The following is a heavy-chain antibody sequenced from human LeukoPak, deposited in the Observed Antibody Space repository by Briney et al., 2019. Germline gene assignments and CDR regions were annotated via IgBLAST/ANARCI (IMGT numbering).Heavy chain of an antibody. V-gene: IGHV3-43D*03. D-gene: IGHD3-10*01. CDR3: AKGMAAYYYASGNIDY. CDR1: GFTFDDYA. J-gene: IGHJ4*02. CDR2: ISWDGGGT. Sequence: GGSLRLSCAASGFTFDDYAMHWVRQAPGKGLEWVSLISWDGGGTYYADTVKGRFTISRGNSKNSLYLQMNSLRAEDTALYYCAKGMAAYYYASGNIDYWGQGTLVTVSS.